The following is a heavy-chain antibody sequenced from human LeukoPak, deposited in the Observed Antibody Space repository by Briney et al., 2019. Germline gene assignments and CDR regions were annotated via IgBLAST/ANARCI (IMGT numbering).Heavy chain of an antibody. CDR3: AKAYDSSPAEY. CDR1: GFTFSSSA. CDR2: ITSGGNT. D-gene: IGHD3-22*01. J-gene: IGHJ4*02. V-gene: IGHV3-23*01. Sequence: GGSLRLSCAASGFTFSSSAMSWVRQAPGQGLEWVSGITSGGNTYYADSVKGRFTVSRGNSKNTLFLQMNSLRAEDTALYYCAKAYDSSPAEYWGQGTLVTVSS.